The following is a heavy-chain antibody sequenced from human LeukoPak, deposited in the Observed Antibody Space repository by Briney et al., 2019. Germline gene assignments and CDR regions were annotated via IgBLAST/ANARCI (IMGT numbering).Heavy chain of an antibody. CDR1: GGSFSGYY. CDR2: INHSGST. V-gene: IGHV4-34*01. D-gene: IGHD2-15*01. J-gene: IGHJ4*02. Sequence: PSETLSLTCAVYGGSFSGYYWSWIRQPPGKGLEWIGEINHSGSTNYNPSLKSRVTVSVDTSKNQFSLKLSSVTAADTAVYYCARSYSAIDYWGQGTLVTVSS. CDR3: ARSYSAIDY.